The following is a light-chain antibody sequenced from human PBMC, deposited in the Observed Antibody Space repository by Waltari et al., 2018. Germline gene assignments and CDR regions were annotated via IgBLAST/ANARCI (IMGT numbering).Light chain of an antibody. V-gene: IGLV2-14*03. CDR3: SSYTSSNTQYV. J-gene: IGLJ1*01. CDR2: DVT. Sequence: QSVLTQPSSVSGSPGQSITISCTGTSGDVGGYNYVSWYQQHPGKAPKLIIYDVTVRPSGISNRFSCSKSGNTASLTIAGLQAEDEADFYCSSYTSSNTQYVFGTGTKVTVL. CDR1: SGDVGGYNY.